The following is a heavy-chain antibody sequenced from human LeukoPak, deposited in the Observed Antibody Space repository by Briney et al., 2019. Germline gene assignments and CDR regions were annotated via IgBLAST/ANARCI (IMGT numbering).Heavy chain of an antibody. V-gene: IGHV1-2*02. CDR2: INPNSGGT. CDR1: GYTFTGYY. CDR3: ARGAPGSYCSGGSCPYFDY. D-gene: IGHD2-15*01. J-gene: IGHJ4*02. Sequence: ASVKVSCKASGYTFTGYYMHWVRQAPGQGLEWVGWINPNSGGTNYAQKFQGRVTMTTNTSISTAYMELSSLRSEDTAVYYCARGAPGSYCSGGSCPYFDYWGQGTLVSVSS.